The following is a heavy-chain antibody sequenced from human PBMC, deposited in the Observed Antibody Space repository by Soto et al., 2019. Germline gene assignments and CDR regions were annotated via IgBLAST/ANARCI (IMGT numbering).Heavy chain of an antibody. J-gene: IGHJ4*02. CDR1: GGSISSYY. Sequence: SETLSLTCTVSGGSISSYYWSWIRQPPGKGLEWIGYIYYSGSTNYNPSLKSRVTISVDTSKNQFSLKLGSVTAADTAVYYCARAADYYDSSGYHYYFDYWGQGTLVTVSS. CDR3: ARAADYYDSSGYHYYFDY. D-gene: IGHD3-22*01. V-gene: IGHV4-59*01. CDR2: IYYSGST.